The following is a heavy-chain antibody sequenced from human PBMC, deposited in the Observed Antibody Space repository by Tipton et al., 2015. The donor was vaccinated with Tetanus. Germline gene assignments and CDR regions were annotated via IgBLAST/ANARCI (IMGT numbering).Heavy chain of an antibody. CDR2: INPSGGST. CDR3: ARSSIAGRWFDP. Sequence: QSGPEVKKPGASVKVSCKASGYTFTSYYMHWVRQAPGQGLEWMGIINPSGGSTSYAQKFQGRVTMTRDTSTSIVYMELSSLRSEDTAVYYCARSSIAGRWFDPWGQGTLVTVSS. CDR1: GYTFTSYY. J-gene: IGHJ5*02. D-gene: IGHD6-6*01. V-gene: IGHV1-46*01.